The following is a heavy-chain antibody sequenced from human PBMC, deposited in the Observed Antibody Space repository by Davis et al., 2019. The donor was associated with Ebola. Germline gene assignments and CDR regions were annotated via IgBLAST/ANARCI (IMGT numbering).Heavy chain of an antibody. CDR3: ASSSGFDY. CDR2: IRYDGSNK. Sequence: GESLKISCAASGFTFSNYGMHWVRQAPGKGLEWVAFIRYDGSNKYYADSVKGRFTISRDNSKNTLYLQMNSLRAEDTAVYYCASSSGFDYWGQGTLVTVSS. CDR1: GFTFSNYG. J-gene: IGHJ4*02. V-gene: IGHV3-30*02. D-gene: IGHD6-19*01.